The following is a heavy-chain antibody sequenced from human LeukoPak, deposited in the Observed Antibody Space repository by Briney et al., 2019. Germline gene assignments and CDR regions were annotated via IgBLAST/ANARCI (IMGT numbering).Heavy chain of an antibody. CDR2: IKSKTDGGTT. V-gene: IGHV3-15*01. CDR3: TTVIAYDSNGQ. D-gene: IGHD3-22*01. J-gene: IGHJ4*02. CDR1: GFPFSNAW. Sequence: GGSLRLSCAASGFPFSNAWMSWVRQAPGKGLEWVGRIKSKTDGGTTDYAAPVKGGFTISRDDSKNTLYLQMNSLKTEDTAMYYCTTVIAYDSNGQGGQGTLVTVSS.